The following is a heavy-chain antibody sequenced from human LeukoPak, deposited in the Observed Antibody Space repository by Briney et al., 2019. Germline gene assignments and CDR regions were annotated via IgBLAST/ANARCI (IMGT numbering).Heavy chain of an antibody. D-gene: IGHD2-2*01. CDR3: ARGGASSIPFDP. V-gene: IGHV4-61*01. J-gene: IGHJ5*02. Sequence: SETLSLTCTVSGGSVSSGSYYWSWIRQPPGKGLEWIGFIHNSGSTKYNPSLMSRVTISVDTTKNQFSLKLSSVTAAETAVYYCARGGASSIPFDPWGQGTLVTVSS. CDR1: GGSVSSGSYY. CDR2: IHNSGST.